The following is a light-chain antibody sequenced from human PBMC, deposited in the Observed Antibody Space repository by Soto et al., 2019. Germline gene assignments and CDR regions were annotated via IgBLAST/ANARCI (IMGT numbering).Light chain of an antibody. CDR3: QHYVSSSWM. CDR1: QSVSSSW. J-gene: IGKJ1*01. Sequence: EIVLTQSPGTLSLSPGERATLSCRASQSVSSSWLAWYQQKPGQAPRLLIYGASSRATGIPDRVSGSGSGTDFTLTISRLEPEDFAVYYCQHYVSSSWMFGQGTKVDI. V-gene: IGKV3-20*01. CDR2: GAS.